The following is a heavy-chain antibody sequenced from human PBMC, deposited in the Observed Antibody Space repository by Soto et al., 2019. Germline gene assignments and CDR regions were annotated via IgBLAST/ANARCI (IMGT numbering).Heavy chain of an antibody. CDR2: IYYDGGT. D-gene: IGHD6-13*01. V-gene: IGHV4-61*01. J-gene: IGHJ3*01. CDR1: GDSVIRATYY. Sequence: SETLNRTCTVSGDSVIRATYYWSWIRKPPGKGLEWIGYIYYDGGTTYNSSLKSRVTISTDTSRSQLSLQLTSATPADTAVYYCARVLPGIAAAYDAFDVWGQGTMVT. CDR3: ARVLPGIAAAYDAFDV.